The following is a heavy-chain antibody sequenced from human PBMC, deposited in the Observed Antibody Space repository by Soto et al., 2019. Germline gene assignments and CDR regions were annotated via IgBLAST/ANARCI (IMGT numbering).Heavy chain of an antibody. D-gene: IGHD6-19*01. CDR2: ISHDAINK. CDR1: GFAFSAYT. Sequence: GSLLLPGSASGFAFSAYTMHWVRQAPGKGLEWVAIISHDAINKYYADSVKGRFTISRDNSKNMLFLQMNSLRAEDTAVYYCAKGSSVGWYYFDYWGQGTLVTVYS. CDR3: AKGSSVGWYYFDY. J-gene: IGHJ4*02. V-gene: IGHV3-30-3*01.